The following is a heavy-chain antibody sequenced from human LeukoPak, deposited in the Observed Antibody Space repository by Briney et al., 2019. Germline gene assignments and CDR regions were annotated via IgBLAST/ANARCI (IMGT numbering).Heavy chain of an antibody. V-gene: IGHV1-69*13. Sequence: SVKVSCKASGGTFSNYAISWVRQAPGQGLEWMGGIVPILSTTNYARKFQGRVTMTAGESTSTAYMELSSLRSDDTAVYYCARGPPPYTEGDLFYYYGLDVWGQGTTVTVSS. CDR3: ARGPPPYTEGDLFYYYGLDV. J-gene: IGHJ6*02. CDR2: IVPILSTT. CDR1: GGTFSNYA. D-gene: IGHD3-16*01.